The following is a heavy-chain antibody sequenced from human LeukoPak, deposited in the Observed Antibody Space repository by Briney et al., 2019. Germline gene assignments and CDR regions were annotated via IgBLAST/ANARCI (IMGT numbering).Heavy chain of an antibody. D-gene: IGHD2/OR15-2a*01. Sequence: GASVKVSCKSSAYTFSDYYVRWVRQAPGQGLEWMGWFHPSSGGAGYAQKFQGRVIITRDTSISTAYMQLTRLTSDDTAAYYCAIERIHGNPFDYWRQGTLVTVSS. J-gene: IGHJ4*02. CDR1: AYTFSDYY. V-gene: IGHV1-2*02. CDR2: FHPSSGGA. CDR3: AIERIHGNPFDY.